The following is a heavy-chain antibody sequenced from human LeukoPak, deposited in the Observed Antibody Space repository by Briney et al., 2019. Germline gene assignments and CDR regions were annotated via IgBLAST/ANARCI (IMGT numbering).Heavy chain of an antibody. CDR1: GFTLSPSW. D-gene: IGHD4-4*01. CDR3: ARDWHYRLDM. V-gene: IGHV3-74*01. Sequence: GGSLRLSWAASGFTLSPSWMNWVRQVPGKGLVWVSRITSDGRNTVYADSVKGRFTISRDNARNTVYLQMTSLRAEDSAVYFCARDWHYRLDMWGQGALVTVSS. J-gene: IGHJ4*02. CDR2: ITSDGRNT.